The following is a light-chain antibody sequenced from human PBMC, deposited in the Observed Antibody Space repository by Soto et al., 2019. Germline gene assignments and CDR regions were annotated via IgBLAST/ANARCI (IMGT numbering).Light chain of an antibody. V-gene: IGLV2-14*01. CDR2: EVI. CDR1: SGDVGPYNF. CDR3: SSYTSLKTRV. J-gene: IGLJ2*01. Sequence: QSVLTQPASVSGSPGQSITISCTGTSGDVGPYNFVSWYQQHPGKVPKLIIFEVIHRPSGVSSRFSGSKSGTTASLTISDLQADDEAEYYCSSYTSLKTRVFGGGTKLTVL.